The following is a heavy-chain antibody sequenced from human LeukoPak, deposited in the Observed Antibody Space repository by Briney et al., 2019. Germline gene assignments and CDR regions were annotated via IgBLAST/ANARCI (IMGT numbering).Heavy chain of an antibody. J-gene: IGHJ4*02. D-gene: IGHD2-21*01. V-gene: IGHV3-23*01. CDR2: ITSGFTP. CDR3: AKDYSDSRVADVFLEY. Sequence: GGSLRLSCAASGLTFSDYAMSWFRQAPGKGLEYVAGITSGFTPLYADFVKGRFTVSRDNSKSTFHLQMNSLRAADTAVYFCAKDYSDSRVADVFLEYWGQGTLVTVSS. CDR1: GLTFSDYA.